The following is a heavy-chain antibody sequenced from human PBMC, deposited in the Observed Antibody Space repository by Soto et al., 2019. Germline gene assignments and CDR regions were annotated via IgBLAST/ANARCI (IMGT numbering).Heavy chain of an antibody. V-gene: IGHV4-34*01. CDR2: INHSGST. CDR3: ARHRILLWFGELLSPPYFDY. J-gene: IGHJ4*02. D-gene: IGHD3-10*01. Sequence: SETLSLTCAVYGGSFSGYYWSWIRQPPGKGLEWIGEINHSGSTNYNPSLKSRVTISVDTSKNQFSLKLSTVTAADTAVYYCARHRILLWFGELLSPPYFDYWGQGTLVTVSS. CDR1: GGSFSGYY.